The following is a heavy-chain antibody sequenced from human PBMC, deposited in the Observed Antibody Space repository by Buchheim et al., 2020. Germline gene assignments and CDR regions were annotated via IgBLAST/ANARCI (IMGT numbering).Heavy chain of an antibody. V-gene: IGHV3-33*01. CDR1: GFTFSSYG. D-gene: IGHD6-13*01. CDR2: IWYDGSNK. J-gene: IGHJ4*02. CDR3: AGGIAAAGETIDY. Sequence: QVQLVESGGGVVQPRRSLRLSCAASGFTFSSYGMHWVRQAPGKGLEWVAVIWYDGSNKYYADSVKGRFTISRDNSKNTLYLQMNSLRAEDTAVYYCAGGIAAAGETIDYWGQGTL.